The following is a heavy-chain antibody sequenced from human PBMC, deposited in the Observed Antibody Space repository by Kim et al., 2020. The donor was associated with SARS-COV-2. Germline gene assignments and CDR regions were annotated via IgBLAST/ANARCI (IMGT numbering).Heavy chain of an antibody. Sequence: GGSLRLSCAASGFTFDDYAMHWVRQAPGKGLEWVSGISWNSGSIGYADSVKGRFTISRDNAKNSLYLQMNSLRAEDTALYYCAKDILLHYGSGSYLDYWGQGTLVTVSS. CDR3: AKDILLHYGSGSYLDY. CDR1: GFTFDDYA. V-gene: IGHV3-9*01. D-gene: IGHD3-10*01. CDR2: ISWNSGSI. J-gene: IGHJ4*02.